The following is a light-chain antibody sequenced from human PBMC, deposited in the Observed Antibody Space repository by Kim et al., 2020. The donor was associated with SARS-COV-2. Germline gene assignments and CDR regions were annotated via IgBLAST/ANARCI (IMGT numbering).Light chain of an antibody. V-gene: IGKV1-33*01. CDR2: DAS. Sequence: ASVGDRVTITCRASQDITKYLNWYQQKPGKAPKLLIYDASNLQTGVPSTFSGSGSGTDFTFTITSLQPEDTATYYCQQYDSLPLTFGQGTRLEIK. J-gene: IGKJ5*01. CDR3: QQYDSLPLT. CDR1: QDITKY.